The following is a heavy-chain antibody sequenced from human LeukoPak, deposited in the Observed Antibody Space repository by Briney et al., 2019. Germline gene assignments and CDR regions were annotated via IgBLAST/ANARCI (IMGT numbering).Heavy chain of an antibody. J-gene: IGHJ4*02. Sequence: GGSLRLSCAASGFTFDDYGMTWVRQAPGKGLEWVSVIYSGGTTYYADSVKGRFSISRDNSKNTLYLQMNSLRAEDTAVYYCARYDYGRSGFDYWGQGTLVTVSS. D-gene: IGHD5-12*01. V-gene: IGHV3-66*01. CDR2: IYSGGTT. CDR1: GFTFDDYG. CDR3: ARYDYGRSGFDY.